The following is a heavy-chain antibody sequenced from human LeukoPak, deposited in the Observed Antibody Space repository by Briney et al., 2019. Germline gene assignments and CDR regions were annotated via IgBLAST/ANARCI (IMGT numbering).Heavy chain of an antibody. V-gene: IGHV3-23*01. CDR3: AKAGGDYYDSSGYPRWTDI. CDR1: GFTFSSYG. Sequence: GGSLRLSCAASGFTFSSYGMSWVRQAPGKGLEWVSAISGSGGSTYYADSVKGRFTISRDNSKNTLYLQMNSLRAEDTAVYYCAKAGGDYYDSSGYPRWTDIWGQGTMVTVSS. J-gene: IGHJ3*02. D-gene: IGHD3-22*01. CDR2: ISGSGGST.